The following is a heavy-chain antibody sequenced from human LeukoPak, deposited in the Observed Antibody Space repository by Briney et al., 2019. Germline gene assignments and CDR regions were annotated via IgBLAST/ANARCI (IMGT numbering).Heavy chain of an antibody. Sequence: SETLSLTCTVSGGSISSGDYYWSWIRQPPGKGLEWLGYTYYSGSTYYNQSLKSRATISVDTSKNQFSLKLTSVTAADTAVYYCARPYYYDSRIDPWGQGTLVTVSS. V-gene: IGHV4-30-4*01. J-gene: IGHJ5*02. CDR3: ARPYYYDSRIDP. D-gene: IGHD3-22*01. CDR1: GGSISSGDYY. CDR2: TYYSGST.